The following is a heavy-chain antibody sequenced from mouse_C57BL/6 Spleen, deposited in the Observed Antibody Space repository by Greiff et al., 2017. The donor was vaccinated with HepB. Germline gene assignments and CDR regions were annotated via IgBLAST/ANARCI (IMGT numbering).Heavy chain of an antibody. D-gene: IGHD2-4*01. CDR1: GYTFTDYE. CDR3: TRDDYVFDY. J-gene: IGHJ2*01. V-gene: IGHV1-15*01. CDR2: IDPETGGT. Sequence: VQLQQSGAELVRPGASVTLSCKASGYTFTDYEMHWVKQTPVHGLEWIGAIDPETGGTAYNQKFKGKAILTADKSSSTAYMELRSLTSEDSAGYYCTRDDYVFDYWGQGTTLTVSS.